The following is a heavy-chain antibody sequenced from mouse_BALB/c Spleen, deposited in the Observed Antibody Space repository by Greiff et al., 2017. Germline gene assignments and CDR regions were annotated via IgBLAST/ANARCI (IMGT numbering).Heavy chain of an antibody. CDR3: ARSRNSFAY. CDR2: ISSGSSTI. D-gene: IGHD2-1*01. J-gene: IGHJ3*01. CDR1: GFTFSSFG. Sequence: EVQVVESGGGLVQPGGSRKLSCAASGFTFSSFGMHWVRQAPEKGLEWVAYISSGSSTIYYADTVKGRFTISRDNPKNTLFLQMTSLRSEDTAMYYCARSRNSFAYWGQGTLVTVSA. V-gene: IGHV5-17*02.